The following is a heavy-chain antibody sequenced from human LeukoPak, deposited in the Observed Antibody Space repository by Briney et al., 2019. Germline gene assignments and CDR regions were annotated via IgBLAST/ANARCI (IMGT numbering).Heavy chain of an antibody. V-gene: IGHV3-66*01. D-gene: IGHD1-26*01. CDR2: IYSAGNA. CDR3: AGSRGAGAFDI. CDR1: GFSVSNIH. Sequence: GGSLRLSCAASGFSVSNIHMSWVRQVPGKGPEWVSLIYSAGNAVHADSVKGRFTISRDNSKNTLYLQLNSLRVEDTAVYYCAGSRGAGAFDIWGQGTMVTISS. J-gene: IGHJ3*02.